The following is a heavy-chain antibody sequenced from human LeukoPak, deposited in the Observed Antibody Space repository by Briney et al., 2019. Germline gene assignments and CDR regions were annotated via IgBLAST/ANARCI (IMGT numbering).Heavy chain of an antibody. D-gene: IGHD1-26*01. CDR1: GYTFTSYD. Sequence: GASVKVSCKASGYTFTSYDINWVRQATGQGLEWMGWMNPNSGNTGYAQKFQGRVTMTRNTSISTAYMELSSLRSEDTAVYYCARGRGSSRPYNWFDPWGQGTLVTVSS. V-gene: IGHV1-8*01. CDR3: ARGRGSSRPYNWFDP. J-gene: IGHJ5*02. CDR2: MNPNSGNT.